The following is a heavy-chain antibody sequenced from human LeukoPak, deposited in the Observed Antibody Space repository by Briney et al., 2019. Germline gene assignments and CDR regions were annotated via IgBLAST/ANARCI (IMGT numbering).Heavy chain of an antibody. J-gene: IGHJ5*02. D-gene: IGHD3-10*01. CDR1: GGSFSGYY. V-gene: IGHV4-34*01. CDR2: INHSGST. Sequence: ASETLSLTCAVYGGSFSGYYWSWIRQPPGKGLEWIGEINHSGSTNYNPSLKSRVTISVDTSKNQFSLKLSSVTAADTAVYYCARDRYYYGSGSYGWFDPWGQGTLVTVSS. CDR3: ARDRYYYGSGSYGWFDP.